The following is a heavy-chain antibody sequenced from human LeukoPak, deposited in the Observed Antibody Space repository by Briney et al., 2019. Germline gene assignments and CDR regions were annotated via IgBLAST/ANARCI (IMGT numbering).Heavy chain of an antibody. J-gene: IGHJ4*02. CDR3: ARSHPDWYFAY. D-gene: IGHD3-9*01. V-gene: IGHV3-7*01. CDR2: IKQDGSEK. Sequence: GGSLRLSCAASGFTFSSYWMSWVRQAPGKGLEWVANIKQDGSEKYYADSVKGRVTISRDNAKNSLYLQMNSLRAEDTAVYYCARSHPDWYFAYWGQGTLVTVSS. CDR1: GFTFSSYW.